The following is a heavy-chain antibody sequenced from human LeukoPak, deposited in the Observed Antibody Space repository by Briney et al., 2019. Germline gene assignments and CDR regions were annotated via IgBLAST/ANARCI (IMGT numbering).Heavy chain of an antibody. J-gene: IGHJ4*02. CDR2: ISGSGGST. CDR3: ANLYGSGSYLPSPTDY. D-gene: IGHD3-10*01. CDR1: GFTFSNYA. Sequence: PGGSLRLSCAASGFTFSNYAMSWVRQAPGKGLEWVSAISGSGGSTYYADSVKGRFTISRDNSKNTLYLQMNSLRAEDTAVYYCANLYGSGSYLPSPTDYWGQGTLVTVSS. V-gene: IGHV3-23*01.